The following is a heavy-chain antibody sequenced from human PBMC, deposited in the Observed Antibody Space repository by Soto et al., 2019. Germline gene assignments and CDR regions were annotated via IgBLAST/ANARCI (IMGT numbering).Heavy chain of an antibody. V-gene: IGHV3-23*01. CDR1: GFTFSDYA. CDR2: VSKSGGST. CDR3: AKEVPGGGDCSWVDC. D-gene: IGHD2-21*02. J-gene: IGHJ4*02. Sequence: HPGGSLRLSCAASGFTFSDYAMTWVRQAPGKGLEWVSAVSKSGGSTYYADSVRDRFTITRDNSKNTLYLQMNSLRAEDTAVYYCAKEVPGGGDCSWVDCWGQGTRVTVSS.